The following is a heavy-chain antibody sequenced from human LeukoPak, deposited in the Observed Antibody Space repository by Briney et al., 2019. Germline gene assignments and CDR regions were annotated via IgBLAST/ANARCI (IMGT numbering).Heavy chain of an antibody. CDR1: GFTFSSYW. Sequence: GGSLRLSCAASGFTFSSYWMSWVRQAPGKGLEWVANIKQDGSKKYCVDSVKGRFTISRDNAKNSLYLQMNSLRAEDTAVYYCARGYSGYDWGYYYYGMDVWGQGTTVTVSS. D-gene: IGHD5-12*01. CDR2: IKQDGSKK. J-gene: IGHJ6*02. V-gene: IGHV3-7*04. CDR3: ARGYSGYDWGYYYYGMDV.